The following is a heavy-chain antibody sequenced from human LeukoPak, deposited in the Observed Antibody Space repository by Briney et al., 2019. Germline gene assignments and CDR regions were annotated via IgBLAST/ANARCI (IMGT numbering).Heavy chain of an antibody. V-gene: IGHV3-48*04. CDR2: ISGKSSTI. J-gene: IGHJ4*02. D-gene: IGHD4-17*01. CDR1: GFTFSSYA. CDR3: ARDLNDYGDYYLDS. Sequence: GGSLRLSCAASGFTFSSYAMTWVRQAPGKGLEWVAYISGKSSTIFYADSVKGRFTISRDNAKNSLYLQMNSLRAEDTAIYYCARDLNDYGDYYLDSWGQGTLVTVSS.